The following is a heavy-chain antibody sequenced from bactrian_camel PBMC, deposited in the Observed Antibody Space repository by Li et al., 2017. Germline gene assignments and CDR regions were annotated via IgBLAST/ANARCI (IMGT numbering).Heavy chain of an antibody. CDR3: AARPWPVQCLRGSMDY. Sequence: VQLVESGGGSVQAGGSLRLSCVVSGYAYSDGYCLGWFRQAPGKDLEWIAQIAYDGWVSRYNDPAKGRFTISRDNAKNTLYLQMNSLKSEDTALYYCAARPWPVQCLRGSMDYWGQGTQVTVS. D-gene: IGHD1*01. J-gene: IGHJ4*01. CDR1: GYAYSDGYC. V-gene: IGHV3S6*01. CDR2: IAYDGWVS.